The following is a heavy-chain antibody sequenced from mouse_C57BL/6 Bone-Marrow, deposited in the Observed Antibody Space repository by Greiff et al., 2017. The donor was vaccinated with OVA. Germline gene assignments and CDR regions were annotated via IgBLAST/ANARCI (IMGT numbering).Heavy chain of an antibody. D-gene: IGHD1-1*01. CDR1: GFTFSDYY. CDR3: ERHASYGSSPCWYFDV. Sequence: EVMLVESGGGLVQPGGSLKLSCAASGFTFSDYYMYWVRQTPEKRLEWVAYISNGGGSTYYPDTVKGRFTISRDNAKNTLYLQMSRLKSEDTAMYYCERHASYGSSPCWYFDVWGTGTTVTVSS. CDR2: ISNGGGST. J-gene: IGHJ1*03. V-gene: IGHV5-12*01.